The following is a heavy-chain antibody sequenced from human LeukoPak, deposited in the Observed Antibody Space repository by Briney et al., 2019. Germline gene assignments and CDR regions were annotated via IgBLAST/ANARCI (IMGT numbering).Heavy chain of an antibody. Sequence: PSETLSLTCTVSGGSINNYYWSWIRQPPGKGLGWIGHIYYSGSTNYNPSLKSRVTISIDTSKNQFSLKLSSVTAADTAVYYCARSGITMVRGDPFDYWGQGTLVTVSS. CDR1: GGSINNYY. CDR3: ARSGITMVRGDPFDY. D-gene: IGHD3-10*01. J-gene: IGHJ4*02. CDR2: IYYSGST. V-gene: IGHV4-59*01.